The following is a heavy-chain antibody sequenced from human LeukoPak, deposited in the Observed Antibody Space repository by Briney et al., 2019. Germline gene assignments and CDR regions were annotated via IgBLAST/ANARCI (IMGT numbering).Heavy chain of an antibody. CDR3: ARDACYYDSSGYYGAC. V-gene: IGHV1-46*01. CDR1: GYTFTSYY. CDR2: INPSGGST. J-gene: IGHJ4*02. D-gene: IGHD3-22*01. Sequence: ASVKVSCKASGYTFTSYYMHWVRQAPGQGLEWMGIINPSGGSTNYAQKFQGRVTISRDTSTSTVYMELSSLRSEDTAVYYCARDACYYDSSGYYGACWSQGTLVTVSS.